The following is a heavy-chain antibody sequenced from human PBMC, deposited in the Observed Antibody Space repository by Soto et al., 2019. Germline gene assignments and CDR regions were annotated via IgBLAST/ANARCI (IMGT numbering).Heavy chain of an antibody. CDR2: IYYSGST. V-gene: IGHV4-30-4*01. CDR1: GGSISSGDYY. J-gene: IGHJ4*02. D-gene: IGHD6-19*01. Sequence: QVQLQESGPGLVKPSQTLSLTCTVSGGSISSGDYYWSWIRQPPGKGLEWIGYIYYSGSTYYNPSLKSRVTISVDTSKNQFSLKLSSVTAADTAVYYCARVPTRYAVVGTFEPLYYFDYWGQGTLVTVSS. CDR3: ARVPTRYAVVGTFEPLYYFDY.